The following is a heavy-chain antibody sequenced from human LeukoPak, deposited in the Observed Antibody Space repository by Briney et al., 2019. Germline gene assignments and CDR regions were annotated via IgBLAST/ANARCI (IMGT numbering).Heavy chain of an antibody. D-gene: IGHD1/OR15-1a*01. CDR2: ISGSGGST. Sequence: GGSLRLSCAASGFIFSSYVMSWVRQAPGKGLEWVSAISGSGGSTYYADSVKGRFTISRDNSKNTLYLQMNSLRAEDTAVYYCATGTIHGMDVWGQGTTVTVSS. J-gene: IGHJ6*02. V-gene: IGHV3-23*01. CDR1: GFIFSSYV. CDR3: ATGTIHGMDV.